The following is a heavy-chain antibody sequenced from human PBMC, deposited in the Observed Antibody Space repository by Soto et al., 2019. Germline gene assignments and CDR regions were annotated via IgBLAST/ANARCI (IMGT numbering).Heavy chain of an antibody. V-gene: IGHV4-31*03. CDR1: GGSISSGGYY. Sequence: QVQLQESGPGLVKPSQTLSLTCTVSGGSISSGGYYWSWIRQHPGKGLEWIGYIYYSGSTYYNPSLKSRVTIAVDTSKNQFSRKLSSVTAADTAVYYCARDNSGSYRLGFDYWGQGTLVTVSS. D-gene: IGHD1-26*01. CDR3: ARDNSGSYRLGFDY. J-gene: IGHJ4*02. CDR2: IYYSGST.